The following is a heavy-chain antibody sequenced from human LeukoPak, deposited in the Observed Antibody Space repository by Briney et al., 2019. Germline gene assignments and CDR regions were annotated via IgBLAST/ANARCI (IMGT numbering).Heavy chain of an antibody. CDR2: IIPIFGTA. CDR1: GGTFSSYA. D-gene: IGHD6-19*01. Sequence: SVKVSCKASGGTFSSYAISWVRQAPGQGLEWMGGIIPIFGTANYAQKFQGRVTITADESTSTAYMELSSLRSEDTAVYYCARVLRIAVAGPFHDAFDIWGQGTMVTVSS. V-gene: IGHV1-69*13. CDR3: ARVLRIAVAGPFHDAFDI. J-gene: IGHJ3*02.